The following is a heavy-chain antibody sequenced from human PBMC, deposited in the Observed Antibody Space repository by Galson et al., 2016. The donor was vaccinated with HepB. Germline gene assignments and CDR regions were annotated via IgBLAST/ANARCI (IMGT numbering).Heavy chain of an antibody. J-gene: IGHJ3*02. CDR2: VLHRGTT. CDR3: AKHQEGIPRSEHAFDI. Sequence: SETLSLTCTVSGASISTYYWSWIRQPPGKGLEWLGFVLHRGTTNYNPSLKRRVTISVNTSKSQFSLRLSSVTAADTAVYYCAKHQEGIPRSEHAFDIWGQGTVVTVSS. D-gene: IGHD2-21*01. V-gene: IGHV4-59*01. CDR1: GASISTYY.